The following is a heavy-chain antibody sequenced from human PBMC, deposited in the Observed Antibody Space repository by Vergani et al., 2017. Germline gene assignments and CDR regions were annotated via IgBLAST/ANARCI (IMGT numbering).Heavy chain of an antibody. CDR2: INHSGST. CDR1: GVSFSGYY. Sequence: QVQLQQWGAGLLKPSETLSLTCAVYGVSFSGYYWSWIRQPPGKGLEWIGEINHSGSTNYNPSLKSRVTISVDTSKNQCSLKRSSVTAADTAVYYCATIFGVVIPGGVDVWGKGP. D-gene: IGHD3-3*01. CDR3: ATIFGVVIPGGVDV. V-gene: IGHV4-34*01. J-gene: IGHJ6*03.